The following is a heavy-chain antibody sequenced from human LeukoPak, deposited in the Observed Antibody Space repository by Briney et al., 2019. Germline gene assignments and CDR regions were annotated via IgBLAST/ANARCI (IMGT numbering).Heavy chain of an antibody. Sequence: GGSLRLSCAASGFTFSSYGMHWVRQAPGKGLEWVALIWYDGSNKYYADSVKGRLTISRDNSKNTLYLQMNSLRAEDTAVYYCAREGPRGNSQLDYWGQGTLVTVSS. J-gene: IGHJ4*02. D-gene: IGHD5-24*01. CDR3: AREGPRGNSQLDY. CDR2: IWYDGSNK. CDR1: GFTFSSYG. V-gene: IGHV3-33*01.